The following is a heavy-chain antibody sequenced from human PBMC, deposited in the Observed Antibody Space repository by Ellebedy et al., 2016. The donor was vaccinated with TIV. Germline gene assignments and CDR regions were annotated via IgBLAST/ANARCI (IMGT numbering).Heavy chain of an antibody. CDR3: AREWWGHCSGGSCYGAPDDYYYGMDV. CDR1: GFTFSSYW. D-gene: IGHD2-15*01. CDR2: IKQDGSEK. Sequence: GGSLRLXXAASGFTFSSYWMSWVRQAPGKGLEWVANIKQDGSEKYYVDSVKGRFTISRDNAKNSLYLQMDSLRAEDTAVYYCAREWWGHCSGGSCYGAPDDYYYGMDVWGQGTTVTVSS. V-gene: IGHV3-7*01. J-gene: IGHJ6*02.